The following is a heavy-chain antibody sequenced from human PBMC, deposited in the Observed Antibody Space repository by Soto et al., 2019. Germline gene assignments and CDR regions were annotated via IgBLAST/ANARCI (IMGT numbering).Heavy chain of an antibody. D-gene: IGHD6-19*01. Sequence: ASVKVSCKASGYTFTSYFISWVRQAPGQGLEWMGWISAYNGNTNYAQKLQGRVTMTTDTSTSTAYMELRSLRSDDTAVYYCARDGCHVGLREGRTEWPVMGGDAFDIWGEGTMVTVTS. V-gene: IGHV1-18*01. CDR3: ARDGCHVGLREGRTEWPVMGGDAFDI. J-gene: IGHJ3*02. CDR2: ISAYNGNT. CDR1: GYTFTSYF.